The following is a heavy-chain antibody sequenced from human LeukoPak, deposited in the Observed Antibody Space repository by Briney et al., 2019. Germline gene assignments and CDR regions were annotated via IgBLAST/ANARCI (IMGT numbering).Heavy chain of an antibody. J-gene: IGHJ5*02. CDR3: ARDHYYNGRGRFDP. D-gene: IGHD3-10*01. Sequence: PSETLSLTCSVSGVSVTSGTYHWGWIRQPPGKGLEWIGSVYFDGGTHYNPSLQSQITVSIDTSKNQFSLRLSSVTAADTALYYCARDHYYNGRGRFDPWGQGTLVTVSS. CDR1: GVSVTSGTYH. V-gene: IGHV4-39*07. CDR2: VYFDGGT.